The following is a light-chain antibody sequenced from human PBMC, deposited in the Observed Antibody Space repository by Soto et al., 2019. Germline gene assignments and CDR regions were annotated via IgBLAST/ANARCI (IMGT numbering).Light chain of an antibody. J-gene: IGKJ5*01. CDR3: QQYGTPRSVT. Sequence: EILLTQSPGTLSLSAGERATLSCRASQSVSSSDLACYQQKPGHPHRLIIYGPSGRADGIPHRFSGSGFGTDFTLTISKVEHDDFAVYYCQQYGTPRSVTFGQGTRVEIK. CDR1: QSVSSSD. V-gene: IGKV3-20*01. CDR2: GPS.